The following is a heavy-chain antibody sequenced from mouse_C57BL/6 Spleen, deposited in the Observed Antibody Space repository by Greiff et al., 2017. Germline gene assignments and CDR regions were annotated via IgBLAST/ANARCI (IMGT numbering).Heavy chain of an antibody. J-gene: IGHJ3*01. CDR3: AIDYGSSYGAWFAY. Sequence: QVHVKQPVAELVKPGASVKVSCKASGYTFTSYWMHWVKQRPGQGLEWIGRIHPSDSDTNYNQKFKGKATLTVDKSSSTAYMQLSSLTSEDSAVYYCAIDYGSSYGAWFAYWGQGTLVTVSA. CDR2: IHPSDSDT. CDR1: GYTFTSYW. D-gene: IGHD1-1*01. V-gene: IGHV1-74*01.